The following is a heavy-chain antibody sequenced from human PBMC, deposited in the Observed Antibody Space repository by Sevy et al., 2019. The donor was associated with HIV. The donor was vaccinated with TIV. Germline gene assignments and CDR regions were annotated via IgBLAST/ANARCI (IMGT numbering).Heavy chain of an antibody. CDR2: ISYDGSNK. D-gene: IGHD6-13*01. CDR1: GFTFSSYA. Sequence: GGSLRLSCAASGFTFSSYAMHWGRQAPDKGLEWVAVISYDGSNKYYADSVKGRFTISRDNSKNTLYLQMNSLRAEDTAVYYCARASQYSSSWYYFDYWGQGTLVTVSS. V-gene: IGHV3-30-3*01. CDR3: ARASQYSSSWYYFDY. J-gene: IGHJ4*02.